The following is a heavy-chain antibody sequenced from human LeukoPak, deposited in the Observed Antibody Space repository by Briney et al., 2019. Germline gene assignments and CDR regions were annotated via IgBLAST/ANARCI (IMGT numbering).Heavy chain of an antibody. CDR3: ARNWGPYAFVI. V-gene: IGHV4-59*08. D-gene: IGHD7-27*01. J-gene: IGHJ3*02. CDR2: VSYSGST. CDR1: SDSISDYY. Sequence: SETLSLTCTVSSDSISDYYWSWIRQPPGKGLEWIASVSYSGSTNYNPSLKSRVTISVDRSKNQFSLRLNSVTAADTAVYYCARNWGPYAFVIWGQGTMVTVSS.